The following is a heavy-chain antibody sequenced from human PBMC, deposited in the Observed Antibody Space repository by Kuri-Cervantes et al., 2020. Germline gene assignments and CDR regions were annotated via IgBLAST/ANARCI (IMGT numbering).Heavy chain of an antibody. J-gene: IGHJ4*02. CDR2: ISGSGGST. CDR3: ARLTDYYDFWSGYFDY. D-gene: IGHD3-3*01. Sequence: GGSLRLSCAASGFTFDDYAMHWVRQAPGKGLEWVSGISGSGGSTYYADSVKGRFTISRDNAKNSLYLQMNSLRAEDTALYYCARLTDYYDFWSGYFDYWGQGTLVTVSS. V-gene: IGHV3-9*01. CDR1: GFTFDDYA.